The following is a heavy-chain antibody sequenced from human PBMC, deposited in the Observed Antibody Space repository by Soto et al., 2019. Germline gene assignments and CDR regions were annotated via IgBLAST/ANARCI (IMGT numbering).Heavy chain of an antibody. Sequence: ASVKVSCKASGYTFTSYDINCVRQATGQVLEWMGWMNPNSGNTGYAQKFQGRVTMTRNTSISTAYMELSSLRSEDTAVYYCARGGSYYDSSGYYYGWFDPWGQGTLVTVS. CDR3: ARGGSYYDSSGYYYGWFDP. V-gene: IGHV1-8*01. D-gene: IGHD3-22*01. J-gene: IGHJ5*02. CDR2: MNPNSGNT. CDR1: GYTFTSYD.